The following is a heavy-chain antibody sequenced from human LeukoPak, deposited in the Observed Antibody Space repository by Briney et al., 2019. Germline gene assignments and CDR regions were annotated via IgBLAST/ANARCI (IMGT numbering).Heavy chain of an antibody. CDR1: GYTFTSYD. CDR2: MNPNSGNT. CDR3: ARMTNIGMDV. V-gene: IGHV1-8*01. Sequence: ASVKVSCKASGYTFTSYDTNWVRQATGQGLEWMGWMNPNSGNTGYAQKFQGSVTMTRDTSISTAYMELSSLRSEDTAVYYCARMTNIGMDVWGQGTTVTVSS. J-gene: IGHJ6*02. D-gene: IGHD4-11*01.